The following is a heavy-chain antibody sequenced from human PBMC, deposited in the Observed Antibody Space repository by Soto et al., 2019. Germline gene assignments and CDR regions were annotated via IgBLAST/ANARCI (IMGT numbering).Heavy chain of an antibody. CDR1: GFTLSSYG. D-gene: IGHD4-17*01. CDR3: VRDPATVTSYFDY. CDR2: IWYDGSRK. Sequence: QVQLVESGGGVVQTGRSLRLSCAAFGFTLSSYGMHWVRQAPGKGLEWVAVIWYDGSRKYYADSVKGRFIIFKDNSKLDLLMNSLRDEDTAVYYCVRDPATVTSYFDYWGLGTLVTVSS. J-gene: IGHJ4*02. V-gene: IGHV3-33*01.